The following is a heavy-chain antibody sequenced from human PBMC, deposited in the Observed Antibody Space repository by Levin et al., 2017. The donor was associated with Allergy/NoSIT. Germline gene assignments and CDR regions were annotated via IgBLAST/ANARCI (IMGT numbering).Heavy chain of an antibody. CDR2: IWYDGSNK. D-gene: IGHD4-17*01. CDR1: GFTFSSYG. J-gene: IGHJ4*02. Sequence: GESLKISCAASGFTFSSYGMHWVRQAPGKGLEWVAVIWYDGSNKYYADSVKGRFTISRDNSKNTLYLQMNSLRAEDTAVYYCARVYGDYFDYWGQGTLVTVSS. V-gene: IGHV3-33*01. CDR3: ARVYGDYFDY.